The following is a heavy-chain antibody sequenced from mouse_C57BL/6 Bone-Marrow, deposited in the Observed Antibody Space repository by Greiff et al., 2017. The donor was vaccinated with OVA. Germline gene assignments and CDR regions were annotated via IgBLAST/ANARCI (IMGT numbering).Heavy chain of an antibody. CDR2: INPRNGGT. CDR3: ARRDGSSHYYAMDY. Sequence: VQLQQPGTELVKPGASVKLSCKASGYTFTSYWMHWVKQRPGQGLEWIGNINPRNGGTNYNEKFKSKATLTVDKSSSTAYMQLSSLSSDDSAVYYCARRDGSSHYYAMDYWGQGTSVTVSS. D-gene: IGHD1-1*01. V-gene: IGHV1-53*01. J-gene: IGHJ4*01. CDR1: GYTFTSYW.